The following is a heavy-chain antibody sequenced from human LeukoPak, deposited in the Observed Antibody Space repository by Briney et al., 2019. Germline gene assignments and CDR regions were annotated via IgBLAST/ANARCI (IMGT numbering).Heavy chain of an antibody. V-gene: IGHV3-48*01. Sequence: GGSLRLSCAASVFTFSSYSMNWVRQAPGKGLEWVSYISSSTTTYYADSVKGRFTISRDNSKNTLYLQMNSLRAEDTAVYYCAKTPMAYYYDSSGYPFDYWGQGTLVTVSS. D-gene: IGHD3-22*01. J-gene: IGHJ4*02. CDR3: AKTPMAYYYDSSGYPFDY. CDR1: VFTFSSYS. CDR2: ISSSTTT.